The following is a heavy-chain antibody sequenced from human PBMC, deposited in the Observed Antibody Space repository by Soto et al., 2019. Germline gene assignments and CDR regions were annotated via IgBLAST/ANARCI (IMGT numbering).Heavy chain of an antibody. CDR2: IIPILGIA. D-gene: IGHD6-19*01. Sequence: QVQLVQSGAEVKKPGSSVKVSCKASGGTFSSYTISWVRQAPGQGLEWMGRIIPILGIANYAQKFQGRVTITAVKSTSTAYMELSSLRSEDTAVYYCAIAVAGTHGMDVWGQGTTVTVSS. CDR3: AIAVAGTHGMDV. CDR1: GGTFSSYT. V-gene: IGHV1-69*02. J-gene: IGHJ6*02.